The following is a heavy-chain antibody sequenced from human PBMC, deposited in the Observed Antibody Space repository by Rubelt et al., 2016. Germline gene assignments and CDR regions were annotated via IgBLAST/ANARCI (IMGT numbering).Heavy chain of an antibody. CDR3: AHSRAARFLDY. V-gene: IGHV2-5*08. CDR1: GFSLSPRGVC. CDR2: IYWTDDK. D-gene: IGHD6-6*01. Sequence: QVTLRESGPALVKPTQTLTLTCTFSGFSLSPRGVCVNWIRQPPGKALEWLALIYWTDDKRSSPSLMCRLSITQDTSKNQVVLTMTNMDPVDTATYYCAHSRAARFLDYRGQGTLVTVSS. J-gene: IGHJ4*02.